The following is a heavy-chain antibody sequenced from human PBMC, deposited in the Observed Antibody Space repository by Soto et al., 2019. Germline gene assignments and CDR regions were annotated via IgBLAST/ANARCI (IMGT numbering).Heavy chain of an antibody. CDR1: GSISTYY. V-gene: IGHV4-59*08. CDR3: ARLGGYYQSLDS. D-gene: IGHD3-22*01. J-gene: IGHJ5*01. Sequence: SETLSLTCTVGSISTYYWNWIRQPPGKGLEWIGYIYYSGSTNYNPSIKSRVTISVDSSKNQFSLNLRSVSAADTAVYYCARLGGYYQSLDSWGQGTLVTVS. CDR2: IYYSGST.